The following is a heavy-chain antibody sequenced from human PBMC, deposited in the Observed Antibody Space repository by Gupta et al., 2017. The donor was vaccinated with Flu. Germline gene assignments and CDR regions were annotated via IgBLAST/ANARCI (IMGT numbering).Heavy chain of an antibody. J-gene: IGHJ6*03. D-gene: IGHD2-8*01. CDR3: ARSNAASAFYYYYYLDV. V-gene: IGHV4-39*02. Sequence: GWIRQPPGKGLEWIGSVYHSGTTYYNASLKSRVTMSVDSSKNHVSLKLSSVTAADTAVYYCARSNAASAFYYYYYLDVWGKGTTVTVSS. CDR2: VYHSGTT.